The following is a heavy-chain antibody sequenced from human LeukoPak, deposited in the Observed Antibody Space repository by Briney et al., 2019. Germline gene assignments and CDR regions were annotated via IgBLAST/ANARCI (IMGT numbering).Heavy chain of an antibody. CDR1: GFTFGSFS. CDR3: AKDHRSWYYDSSGYFDY. V-gene: IGHV3-23*01. CDR2: ISGSGETT. Sequence: PGGSLRLSCAASGFTFGSFSMSWVRQAPGKGLEWVSVISGSGETTFYADSVRGRFTISRDNSKSTLYLQMTSLRAEDTGVYYCAKDHRSWYYDSSGYFDYWGQGTLVTVSS. D-gene: IGHD3-22*01. J-gene: IGHJ4*02.